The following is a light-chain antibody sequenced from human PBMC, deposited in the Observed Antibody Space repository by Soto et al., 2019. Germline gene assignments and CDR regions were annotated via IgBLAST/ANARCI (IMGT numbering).Light chain of an antibody. J-gene: IGLJ3*02. CDR1: GSNIGAGYD. Sequence: QSLLTQPPSVSGAPGQRVTISCTGSGSNIGAGYDVHWYQQIPGTAPKLLIFDNNNRPSGVPDRFSGSKSATSASLAITGLQAEDEADYYCQSFDSSLNGWVFGGGTKVTVL. CDR3: QSFDSSLNGWV. CDR2: DNN. V-gene: IGLV1-40*01.